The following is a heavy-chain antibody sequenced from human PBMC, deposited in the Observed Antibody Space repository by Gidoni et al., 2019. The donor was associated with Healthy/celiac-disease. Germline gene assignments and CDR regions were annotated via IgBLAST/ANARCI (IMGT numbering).Heavy chain of an antibody. CDR1: GFTFSSYA. CDR3: ARDGGLTAMVTRWDYYFDY. CDR2: ISYDGSNK. D-gene: IGHD5-18*01. Sequence: QVQLVESGGGVVQPGRSLSLSCAASGFTFSSYAMHWVRQAPGKGLEWVAVISYDGSNKYYADSVKGRFTISRDNSKNTLYLQMNSLRAEDTAVYYCARDGGLTAMVTRWDYYFDYWGQGTLVTVSS. V-gene: IGHV3-30-3*01. J-gene: IGHJ4*02.